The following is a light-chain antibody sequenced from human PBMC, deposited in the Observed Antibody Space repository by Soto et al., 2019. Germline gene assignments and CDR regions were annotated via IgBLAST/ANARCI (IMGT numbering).Light chain of an antibody. J-gene: IGLJ2*01. CDR1: SSDVGGYNY. CDR2: EIS. Sequence: QSMLTQPPSASGTPGQSVTISCTGSSSDVGGYNYVSWYQQHPGKAPKLMIYEISKRPSGVPDRLSGSKSSNTASLTVSGLQAEDEADYYCSSYGGSNTVVFGGGTKLTVL. CDR3: SSYGGSNTVV. V-gene: IGLV2-8*01.